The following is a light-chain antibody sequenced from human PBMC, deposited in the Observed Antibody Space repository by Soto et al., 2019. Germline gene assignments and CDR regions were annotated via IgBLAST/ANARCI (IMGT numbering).Light chain of an antibody. CDR1: SSDVGAYNY. CDR3: SSYTSSSTLDYV. CDR2: EVS. V-gene: IGLV2-14*01. J-gene: IGLJ1*01. Sequence: QSALTQPASVSGSPGQSITISCTGTSSDVGAYNYVSWYQQHPGKAPKLMIYEVSNRPSGVSNRFSGSKSGNTASLTISGLQAEDEAEYYCSSYTSSSTLDYVFGTGTKLTVL.